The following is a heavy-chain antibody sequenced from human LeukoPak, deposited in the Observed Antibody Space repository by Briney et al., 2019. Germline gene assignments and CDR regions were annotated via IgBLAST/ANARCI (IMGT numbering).Heavy chain of an antibody. CDR3: SIMITFGGVIVPSYFDY. Sequence: SVKVSCKASGGTFSSYAISWVRQAPGQGREWMGGIIPIFGTANYAQKFQGRVTITTDESTSTAYMELSSLRSEDTAVYYCSIMITFGGVIVPSYFDYWGQGTLVTVSS. D-gene: IGHD3-16*02. CDR2: IIPIFGTA. CDR1: GGTFSSYA. V-gene: IGHV1-69*05. J-gene: IGHJ4*02.